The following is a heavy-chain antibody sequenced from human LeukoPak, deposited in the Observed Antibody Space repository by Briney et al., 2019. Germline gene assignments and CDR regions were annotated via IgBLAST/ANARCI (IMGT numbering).Heavy chain of an antibody. Sequence: QPGGSLRLSCAASGFTFDDYARHWVRQAPGKGLEWVSLIGGDGGSTYYGDSVKGRFTISRDNSRNSLYLQMNSLRSEDTALYFCAKDIGYSYGAFDYWGQGTLVTVSS. CDR1: GFTFDDYA. D-gene: IGHD5-18*01. J-gene: IGHJ4*02. CDR3: AKDIGYSYGAFDY. CDR2: IGGDGGST. V-gene: IGHV3-43*02.